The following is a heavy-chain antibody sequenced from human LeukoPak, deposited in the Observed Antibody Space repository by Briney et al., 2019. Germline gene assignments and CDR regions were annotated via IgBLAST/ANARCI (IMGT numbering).Heavy chain of an antibody. CDR3: ARTHIVVVTAILRHGPANWFDP. Sequence: GGSLRLSCAASGFTFSSYGMHWVRQAPGKGLEWVAVISYDGSNKYYADSVKGRFTISRDNSKNTLYLQMNSLRAEDTAVYYCARTHIVVVTAILRHGPANWFDPWGQGTLVTVSS. J-gene: IGHJ5*02. V-gene: IGHV3-30*03. CDR2: ISYDGSNK. D-gene: IGHD2-21*02. CDR1: GFTFSSYG.